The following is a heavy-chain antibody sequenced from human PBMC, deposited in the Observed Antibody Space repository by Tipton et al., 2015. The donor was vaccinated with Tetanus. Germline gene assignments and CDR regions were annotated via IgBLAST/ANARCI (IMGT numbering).Heavy chain of an antibody. CDR1: GFTVSSYQ. Sequence: SLRLSCAASGFTVSSYQMTWVRQAPGKGLEWVSVIYSDGSTYYADAVKGRVTITRDNLKNTLSLQMNSLRAEDTAVYYCARGLGGDYWGQGTLVTVSS. J-gene: IGHJ4*02. V-gene: IGHV3-53*01. CDR2: IYSDGST. CDR3: ARGLGGDY. D-gene: IGHD7-27*01.